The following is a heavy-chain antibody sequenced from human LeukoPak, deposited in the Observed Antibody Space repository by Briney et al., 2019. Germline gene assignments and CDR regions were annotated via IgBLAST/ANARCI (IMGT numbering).Heavy chain of an antibody. V-gene: IGHV3-7*01. D-gene: IGHD6-13*01. J-gene: IGHJ4*01. Sequence: GGSLRLSCAVSGFTFSEYWMNWVRQAPGKGLEWVASIRLDGGEKSYVDSVKGRFTTSRDNTKNSLYLQMSSLRAEDTAVYYCARDGAAAGLYFDLWGQGTLVTVSS. CDR3: ARDGAAAGLYFDL. CDR1: GFTFSEYW. CDR2: IRLDGGEK.